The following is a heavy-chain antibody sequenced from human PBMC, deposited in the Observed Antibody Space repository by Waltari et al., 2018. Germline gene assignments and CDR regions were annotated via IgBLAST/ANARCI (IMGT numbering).Heavy chain of an antibody. Sequence: QVQLVQSGAEVKQPESSVKVYCTASGGTFSSYAISCVRQASGHGLVWMGGIIPIFGTANYGQKFQGRVTITADKSTSTAYMERSSLRSEDTAMYYCAREAISSTSARWGGWTYDMDVWGQGTTVTVSS. CDR3: AREAISSTSARWGGWTYDMDV. CDR2: IIPIFGTA. D-gene: IGHD2-2*01. J-gene: IGHJ6*02. V-gene: IGHV1-69*06. CDR1: GGTFSSYA.